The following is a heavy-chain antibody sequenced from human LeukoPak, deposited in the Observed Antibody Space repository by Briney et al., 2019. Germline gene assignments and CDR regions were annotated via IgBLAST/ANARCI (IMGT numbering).Heavy chain of an antibody. Sequence: GGSLRLSCAAPTFTCTSYAISVGRRAPGKGRYCHSPFSGSGGTTYYPDHVKGRFTISRDNSQNTLSLQMKRMRAQDTPAYYSAKDRWTDLPEYFDYWGPGNLVTVSS. J-gene: IGHJ4*02. CDR2: FSGSGGTT. V-gene: IGHV3-23*01. D-gene: IGHD4-23*01. CDR1: TFTCTSYA. CDR3: AKDRWTDLPEYFDY.